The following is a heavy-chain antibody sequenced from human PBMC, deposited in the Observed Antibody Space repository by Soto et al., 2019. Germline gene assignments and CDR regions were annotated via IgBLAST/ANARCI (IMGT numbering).Heavy chain of an antibody. CDR3: VRDDFGLGLDY. J-gene: IGHJ4*02. V-gene: IGHV4-39*02. CDR1: GGSISSGGYY. D-gene: IGHD1-26*01. Sequence: PSETLSLTCTVSGGSISSGGYYWGWIRQPPGKGLEWIGSIFYSGSTYYNPSLKSRVTISRDNAKSTLYLQMNSLRAEDTGVYYCVRDDFGLGLDYCGLGTLVTVSS. CDR2: IFYSGST.